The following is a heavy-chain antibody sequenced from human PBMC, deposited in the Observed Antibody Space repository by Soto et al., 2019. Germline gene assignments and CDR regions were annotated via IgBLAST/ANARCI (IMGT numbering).Heavy chain of an antibody. CDR3: ARDGTRSNFIDWFDP. CDR1: GGSISSSSW. Sequence: SETLSLTCAVSGGSISSSSWWSWVRQPPGKGLEWIGEIYHSGSTNYNPSLKSRVTISVDKSKNQFSLKLSSVTAADTAVYYCARDGTRSNFIDWFDPWGQGTLVTVSS. D-gene: IGHD1-7*01. J-gene: IGHJ5*02. CDR2: IYHSGST. V-gene: IGHV4-4*02.